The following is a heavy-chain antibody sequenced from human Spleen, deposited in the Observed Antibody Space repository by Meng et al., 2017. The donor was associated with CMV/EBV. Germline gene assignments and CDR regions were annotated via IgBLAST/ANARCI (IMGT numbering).Heavy chain of an antibody. D-gene: IGHD1-26*01. Sequence: SLKISCAASGFTFDDYAMHWVRQAPGKGLEWVSGITWDSGSVVYADSVKGRFTISRDNAKNVLYLQMSSLRADDTAVYYCASGTYSNILDFWGQGTLVTVSS. J-gene: IGHJ4*02. V-gene: IGHV3-9*01. CDR1: GFTFDDYA. CDR3: ASGTYSNILDF. CDR2: ITWDSGSV.